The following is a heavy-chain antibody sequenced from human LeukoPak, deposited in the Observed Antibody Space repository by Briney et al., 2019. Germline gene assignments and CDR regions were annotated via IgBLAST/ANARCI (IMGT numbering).Heavy chain of an antibody. V-gene: IGHV7-4-1*02. Sequence: ASVKVSCKASGYTFTSYAMNWVRQAPGQGLEWMGWININTGNPTYAQGFTGRFVFSLDTSVSTAYLQISSLKAEDTAMYYCARVGFPTYYYYMDVWGKGTTVTISS. D-gene: IGHD3-10*01. CDR2: ININTGNP. CDR3: ARVGFPTYYYYMDV. CDR1: GYTFTSYA. J-gene: IGHJ6*03.